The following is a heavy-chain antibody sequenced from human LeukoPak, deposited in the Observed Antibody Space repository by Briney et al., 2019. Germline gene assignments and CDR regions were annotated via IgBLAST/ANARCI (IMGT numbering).Heavy chain of an antibody. CDR2: IYTSGTT. V-gene: IGHV4-61*02. CDR3: ARDYYDSSGYYYADAFDI. D-gene: IGHD3-22*01. Sequence: SETLSLTCIVSGGSISSGSYYWSWIRQPAGKGLEWIGRIYTSGTTNYNPSLKSRVTISADTSKNQFSLKLSSVTAADTAVYYCARDYYDSSGYYYADAFDIWGQGTMVTVSS. J-gene: IGHJ3*02. CDR1: GGSISSGSYY.